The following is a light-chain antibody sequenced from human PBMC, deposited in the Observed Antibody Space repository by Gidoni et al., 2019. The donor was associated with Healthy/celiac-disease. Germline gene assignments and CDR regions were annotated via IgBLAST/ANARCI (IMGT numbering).Light chain of an antibody. J-gene: IGLJ2*01. CDR2: DTS. Sequence: QAVATQEPSLTVSPGGTVTLTCGSSTGTVTSGHYPYWFQQKPGQAPRTLIYDTSNKHSWTPPRFSGSLLGGKAALTLSGAQPEDEAEYYCLLSYSGALVVFVGGTKLTVL. CDR1: TGTVTSGHY. CDR3: LLSYSGALVV. V-gene: IGLV7-46*01.